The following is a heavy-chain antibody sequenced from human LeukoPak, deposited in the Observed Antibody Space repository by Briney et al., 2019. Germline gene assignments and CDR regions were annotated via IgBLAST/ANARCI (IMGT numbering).Heavy chain of an antibody. CDR3: ARVAYYYDSSGYYPDAFDI. D-gene: IGHD3-22*01. CDR2: INHSGST. J-gene: IGHJ3*02. Sequence: SETLSLTCAVYGGSFSGYYWSWIRQPPGKGLEWIGEINHSGSTNYNPSLKSRVTISVDTSKNQFSLKLSSVTAADTAVYYCARVAYYYDSSGYYPDAFDIWGRGTMVTVSS. V-gene: IGHV4-34*01. CDR1: GGSFSGYY.